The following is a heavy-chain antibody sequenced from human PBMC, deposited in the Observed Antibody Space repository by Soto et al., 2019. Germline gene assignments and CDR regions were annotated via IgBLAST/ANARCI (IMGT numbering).Heavy chain of an antibody. J-gene: IGHJ4*02. D-gene: IGHD3-3*01. Sequence: ASVKVSCKVSGYTLTELSMHWVRQAPGKGLEWMGGFDPEDGETIYAQKFQGRVTMTEDTSTDTAYMELSSLRSEDTAVYYFATLQYGESITIFVGWGQGTLVTVSS. CDR1: GYTLTELS. CDR2: FDPEDGET. V-gene: IGHV1-24*01. CDR3: ATLQYGESITIFVG.